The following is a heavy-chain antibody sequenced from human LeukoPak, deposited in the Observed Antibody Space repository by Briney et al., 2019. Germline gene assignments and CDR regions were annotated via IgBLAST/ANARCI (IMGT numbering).Heavy chain of an antibody. V-gene: IGHV4-4*07. J-gene: IGHJ4*02. CDR1: GGSMSGYY. Sequence: SETLSLTCNVSGGSMSGYYWSWIRQPAGKGLGWIGRIYSGGNTNYNPSLRSRIAMSVDTSKNHFSLKLSSVTAADTAVCYCARGYGSGWYFGDWGQGTLVTVSS. CDR2: IYSGGNT. D-gene: IGHD6-19*01. CDR3: ARGYGSGWYFGD.